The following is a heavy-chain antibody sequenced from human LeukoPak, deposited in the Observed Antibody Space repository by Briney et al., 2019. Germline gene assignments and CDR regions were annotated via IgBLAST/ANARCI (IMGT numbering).Heavy chain of an antibody. CDR3: ARDYSGGWYPFDY. Sequence: PGGSLRLSCAVSGFSIRSFWMSWVRQTPGKGLEWVADMNGDGSVTYYVDSVKGRFTISRDNAKNSLYLQMNSLRAEDTAVYYCARDYSGGWYPFDYWGQGTLVTVSS. J-gene: IGHJ4*02. CDR2: MNGDGSVT. D-gene: IGHD6-19*01. V-gene: IGHV3-7*01. CDR1: GFSIRSFW.